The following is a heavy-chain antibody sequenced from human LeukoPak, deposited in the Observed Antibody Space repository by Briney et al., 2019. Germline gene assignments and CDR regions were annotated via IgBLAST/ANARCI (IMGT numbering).Heavy chain of an antibody. D-gene: IGHD4-11*01. V-gene: IGHV1-2*02. Sequence: AAVKVSCKASGYTFTGYYMHWVRQAPGQGLEWMGWINPNSGGTNYAQKFQGRVTMTRDTSISTAYMELSRLRSDDTAVYYCVRAWMTTSFDYWGQGTLVTVSS. CDR3: VRAWMTTSFDY. CDR2: INPNSGGT. CDR1: GYTFTGYY. J-gene: IGHJ4*02.